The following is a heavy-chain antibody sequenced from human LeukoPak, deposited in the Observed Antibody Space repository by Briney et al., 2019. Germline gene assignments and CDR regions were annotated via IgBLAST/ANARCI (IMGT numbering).Heavy chain of an antibody. D-gene: IGHD2-2*01. CDR3: ARAGYCSSTSCYYYYYYMDV. Sequence: GGSLRLSCAASGFTFSSYSMNWVRQAPGKGLEWVSSISSSSSYIYYADSVKGRFTISRDNAKNSLYLQMNSLRAEDTAVYYCARAGYCSSTSCYYYYYYMDVWGKGTTVTVSS. CDR1: GFTFSSYS. CDR2: ISSSSSYI. V-gene: IGHV3-21*01. J-gene: IGHJ6*03.